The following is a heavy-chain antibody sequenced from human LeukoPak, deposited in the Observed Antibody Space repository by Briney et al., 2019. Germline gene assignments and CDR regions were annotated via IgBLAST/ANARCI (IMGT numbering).Heavy chain of an antibody. CDR3: AKGSTWTVYAAIDY. Sequence: GGSLRLSCAASGFTFSSYAMHWVRQAPGKGLEWVAVISYDGSNKYYADSVKGRFTISRDNSKNTLYLQMNSLRAEDTAVYYCAKGSTWTVYAAIDYWGQGTLVTVSS. CDR1: GFTFSSYA. D-gene: IGHD2-8*01. V-gene: IGHV3-30-3*01. J-gene: IGHJ4*02. CDR2: ISYDGSNK.